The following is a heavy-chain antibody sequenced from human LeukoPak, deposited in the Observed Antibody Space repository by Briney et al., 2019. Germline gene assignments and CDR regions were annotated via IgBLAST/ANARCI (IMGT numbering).Heavy chain of an antibody. CDR1: GYTFTSYY. CDR3: ARDTGRYDSSGYYGY. V-gene: IGHV1-46*01. D-gene: IGHD3-22*01. CDR2: INPSGGST. Sequence: GASVKVSCKASGYTFTSYYMHWVRQATGQGLEWIAIINPSGGSTSYAQKFQGRVTMTRDTSTSTVYMELSSLRSEDTAVYYCARDTGRYDSSGYYGYWGQGTLVTVSS. J-gene: IGHJ4*02.